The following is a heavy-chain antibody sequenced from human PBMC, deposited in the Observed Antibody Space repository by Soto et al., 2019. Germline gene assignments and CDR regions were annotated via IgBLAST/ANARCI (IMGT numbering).Heavy chain of an antibody. V-gene: IGHV3-30*18. Sequence: GGSLRLSCAASGFTFSSYGMHWVRQAPGKGLEWVAVISYDGSNKYYADSVKGRFTISRDNSKNTLYLQMNSLRAEDTAVYYCAKEMESCSGGSCYSGPFEYFQHWGQGTLVTVSS. J-gene: IGHJ1*01. CDR1: GFTFSSYG. CDR2: ISYDGSNK. CDR3: AKEMESCSGGSCYSGPFEYFQH. D-gene: IGHD2-15*01.